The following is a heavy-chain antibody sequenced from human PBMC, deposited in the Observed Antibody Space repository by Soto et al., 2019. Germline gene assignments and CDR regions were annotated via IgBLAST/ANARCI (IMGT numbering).Heavy chain of an antibody. J-gene: IGHJ6*02. D-gene: IGHD3-3*01. V-gene: IGHV3-23*01. CDR3: AKDRGGRAIFGVVIIDGMDV. CDR1: GFTFSSYT. CDR2: ITSSGGTT. Sequence: EVQLLESGGGLVPPGGSLRLSCAASGFTFSSYTMNWVRQAPGKGLEWVSAITSSGGTTYYADSVKGQFTVSRDNSENTLYLQMNSLRAEDTAEYYCAKDRGGRAIFGVVIIDGMDVWGQGTTVTVSS.